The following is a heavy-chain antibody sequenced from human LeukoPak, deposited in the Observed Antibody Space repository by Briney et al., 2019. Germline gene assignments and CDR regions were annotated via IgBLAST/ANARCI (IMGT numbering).Heavy chain of an antibody. J-gene: IGHJ4*02. CDR2: ISYDGSNK. D-gene: IGHD5-24*01. CDR1: GFTFSSYG. CDR3: AKPVEMAKSNIAGFDY. Sequence: PGRSPRLSCAASGFTFSSYGMHWVRQAPGKGLEWVAVISYDGSNKYYADSVKGRFTISRDNSKNTLYLQMNSLRAEDTAVYYCAKPVEMAKSNIAGFDYWGQGTLVTVSS. V-gene: IGHV3-30*18.